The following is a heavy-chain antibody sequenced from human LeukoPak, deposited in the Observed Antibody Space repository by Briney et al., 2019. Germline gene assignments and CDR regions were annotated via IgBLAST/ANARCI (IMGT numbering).Heavy chain of an antibody. CDR1: GGSISSSSYY. V-gene: IGHV4-39*07. CDR2: IYYSGST. D-gene: IGHD3-3*01. CDR3: ARDPLRLTIFGVALGAFDI. J-gene: IGHJ3*02. Sequence: PSETLSLTCTVSGGSISSSSYYWGWIRQPPGKGLEWIGSIYYSGSTYYNPSLKSRVTISVDTSKNQFSLKLSSVTAADTAVYFCARDPLRLTIFGVALGAFDIWGQGTMVTVSS.